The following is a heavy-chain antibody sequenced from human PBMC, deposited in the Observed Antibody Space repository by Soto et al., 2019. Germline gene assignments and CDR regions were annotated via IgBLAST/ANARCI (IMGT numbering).Heavy chain of an antibody. CDR3: ARGWFGPDV. CDR1: GFTFSGRS. CDR2: IDNAGTDS. J-gene: IGHJ6*04. Sequence: EVQLVESGGGLVQPGGSLRLSCAASGFTFSGRSMHWVRQAPGKGVVWVSGIDNAGTDSTYADSVKGRFTSSRDNAKNKLYLQMNSLRVEDTAVYYCARGWFGPDVWGKGTTVTVSS. D-gene: IGHD3-10*01. V-gene: IGHV3-74*01.